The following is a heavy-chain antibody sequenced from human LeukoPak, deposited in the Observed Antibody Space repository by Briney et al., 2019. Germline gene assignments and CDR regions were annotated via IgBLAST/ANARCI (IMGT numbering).Heavy chain of an antibody. V-gene: IGHV3-74*01. CDR3: ARAPSEIGGYYPEYFRH. D-gene: IGHD3-22*01. CDR2: IKSDGST. J-gene: IGHJ1*01. Sequence: GGSLRLSCAASGFTFSSYWMHWVRQAPGKGLLWVSRIKSDGSTNHADSVKGRFTISRDNAKNTVSLQMNSLRAEDTGVYYCARAPSEIGGYYPEYFRHWGRGTLVTVSS. CDR1: GFTFSSYW.